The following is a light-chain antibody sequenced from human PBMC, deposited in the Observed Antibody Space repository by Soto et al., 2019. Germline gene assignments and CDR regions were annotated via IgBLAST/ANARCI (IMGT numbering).Light chain of an antibody. CDR2: DAS. CDR1: LRISSD. J-gene: IGKJ1*01. CDR3: QQYNSWWT. V-gene: IGKV1-5*01. Sequence: DIPMTQHPAPLSASFGDRVTITCRASLRISSDLNWYQQKPGKAPKLLIYDASSLESGVPSRFSGSGSGTEFTLTISSLQPDDFATYYCQQYNSWWTFGQGTKVDIK.